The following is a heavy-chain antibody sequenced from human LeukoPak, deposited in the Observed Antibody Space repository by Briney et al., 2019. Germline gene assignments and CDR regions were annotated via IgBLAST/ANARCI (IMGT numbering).Heavy chain of an antibody. CDR3: AREFGAGWDVWDYYYYYYMDV. D-gene: IGHD3-16*01. Sequence: GGSLRLSCAASGYTFSSYSMNWVRQAPGKGLEWVSSISSSSSYIYYADSVKGRFTISRDNAKNSLYLQMNSLRAEDTAVYYCAREFGAGWDVWDYYYYYYMDVWGKGTTVTVSS. CDR2: ISSSSSYI. CDR1: GYTFSSYS. V-gene: IGHV3-21*01. J-gene: IGHJ6*03.